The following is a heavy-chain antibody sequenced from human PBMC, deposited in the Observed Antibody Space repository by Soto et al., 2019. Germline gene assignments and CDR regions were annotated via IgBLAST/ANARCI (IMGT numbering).Heavy chain of an antibody. D-gene: IGHD6-6*01. V-gene: IGHV4-31*03. CDR2: IYYSGST. J-gene: IGHJ3*02. Sequence: SETLSLTCTFSGGSISSGGYYWSWIRQHPGKGLEWIGYIYYSGSTYYNPSLKSRVTISVDTSKNQFSLKLSSVTAADTAVYYCARDNITSSIAARRPDAFDIWGQGTMVTVSS. CDR3: ARDNITSSIAARRPDAFDI. CDR1: GGSISSGGYY.